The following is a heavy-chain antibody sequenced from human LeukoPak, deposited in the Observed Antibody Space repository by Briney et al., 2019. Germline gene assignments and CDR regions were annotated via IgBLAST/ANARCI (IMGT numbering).Heavy chain of an antibody. V-gene: IGHV1-2*06. CDR3: ARDGRNTVTLD. Sequence: ASVKVPCTASGYTFTGYYMHWVRQAPGQGLEWMGRINPNSGGTNYAQNFQGRVTMTRDTSITTAYMELSRPRSDDTAVYYCARDGRNTVTLDWGQGTLVTVSS. D-gene: IGHD4-17*01. CDR1: GYTFTGYY. CDR2: INPNSGGT. J-gene: IGHJ4*02.